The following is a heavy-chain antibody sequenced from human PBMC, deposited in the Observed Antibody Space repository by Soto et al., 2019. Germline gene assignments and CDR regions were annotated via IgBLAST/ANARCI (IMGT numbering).Heavy chain of an antibody. CDR2: ISAYSGGT. V-gene: IGHV1-2*04. CDR1: GYTNSSYG. Sequence: ASLNASCKASGYTNSSYGISWVRQAPGQGLEWMGWISAYSGGTNYAQKFQGWVTMTRDTSISTAYMELSRLRSDDTAVYYCARGSGIDYGSSGYYDWFDPWGQGTLVTVSS. J-gene: IGHJ5*02. D-gene: IGHD3-22*01. CDR3: ARGSGIDYGSSGYYDWFDP.